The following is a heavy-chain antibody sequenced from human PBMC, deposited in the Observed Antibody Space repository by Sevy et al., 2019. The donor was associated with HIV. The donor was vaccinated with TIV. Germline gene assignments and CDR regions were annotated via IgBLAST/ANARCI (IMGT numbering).Heavy chain of an antibody. V-gene: IGHV3-21*01. D-gene: IGHD6-13*01. CDR2: ISSSSSYI. CDR3: ARGVDSSPRPDWFDP. Sequence: GGSLRLSCAASGFTFSSYSMNWVRQAPGKWLEWVSSISSSSSYIYYADSVKGRFTISRDNAKNSLYLQMNSLRAEDTAVYYCARGVDSSPRPDWFDPWGQGTLVTVSS. J-gene: IGHJ5*02. CDR1: GFTFSSYS.